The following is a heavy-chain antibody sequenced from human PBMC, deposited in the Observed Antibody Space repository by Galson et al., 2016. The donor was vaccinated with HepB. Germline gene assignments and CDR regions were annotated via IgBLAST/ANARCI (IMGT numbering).Heavy chain of an antibody. CDR3: AKDWGLLSFGELFSPVDY. CDR2: ISGSGGRT. J-gene: IGHJ4*02. Sequence: SLRLSCAVSAGTFKNYAMNWVRQAPGKGLEWVAAISGSGGRTSYEDSVRGRFTISRDNSKNTLFLRMNSVGVEDTAVYFCAKDWGLLSFGELFSPVDYWGQGTLVTVSS. CDR1: AGTFKNYA. V-gene: IGHV3-23*01. D-gene: IGHD3-10*01.